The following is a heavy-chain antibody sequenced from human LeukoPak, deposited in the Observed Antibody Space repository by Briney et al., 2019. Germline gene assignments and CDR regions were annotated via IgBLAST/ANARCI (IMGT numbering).Heavy chain of an antibody. Sequence: GGSLRLSCAASGFTFSSYSMNWVRQAPGKGLEWVSYISSGSTIYDADSVKGRFTISRDNAKNSLYLQMNSLRAEDTAVYYCAKESIAVAGAPFDYWGQGTLVTVSS. CDR1: GFTFSSYS. D-gene: IGHD6-19*01. J-gene: IGHJ4*02. CDR3: AKESIAVAGAPFDY. CDR2: ISSGSTI. V-gene: IGHV3-48*04.